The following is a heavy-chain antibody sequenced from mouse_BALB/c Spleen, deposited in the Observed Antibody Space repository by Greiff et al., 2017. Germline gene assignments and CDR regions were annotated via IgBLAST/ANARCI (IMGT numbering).Heavy chain of an antibody. Sequence: EVQLQESGGGLVQPKGSLKLSCAASGFTFNTYAMHWVCQAPGKGLEWVARIRSKSNNYATYYADSVKDRFTISRDDSQSMLYLQMNNLKTEDTAMYYCVREYYYGSSWYFDVWGAGTTVTVSS. J-gene: IGHJ1*01. CDR1: GFTFNTYA. CDR2: IRSKSNNYAT. CDR3: VREYYYGSSWYFDV. V-gene: IGHV10-3*03. D-gene: IGHD1-1*01.